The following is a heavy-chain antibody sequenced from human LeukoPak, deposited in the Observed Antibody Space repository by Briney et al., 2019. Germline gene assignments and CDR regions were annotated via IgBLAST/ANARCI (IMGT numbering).Heavy chain of an antibody. Sequence: GGSLRLSCAASGFTFDDYAMHWVGQAPGKGVERVSGISWNSGSIGYADSVKGRFTISRDNAKNSLHLQMNSVRAEDTALYYCAKANGGYLYYYFMDVWGKGTTVTVSS. CDR1: GFTFDDYA. CDR3: AKANGGYLYYYFMDV. V-gene: IGHV3-9*01. J-gene: IGHJ6*03. D-gene: IGHD7-27*01. CDR2: ISWNSGSI.